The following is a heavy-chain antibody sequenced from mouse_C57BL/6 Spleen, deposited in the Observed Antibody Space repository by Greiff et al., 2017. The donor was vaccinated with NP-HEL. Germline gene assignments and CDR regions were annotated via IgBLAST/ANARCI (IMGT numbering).Heavy chain of an antibody. CDR3: ARGRDRAMDY. D-gene: IGHD2-14*01. J-gene: IGHJ4*01. Sequence: EVKLVESGGGLVKPGGSLKLSCAASGFTFSSYAMSWVRQTPEKRLEWVATISDGGSYTYYPDNVKGRFTISRDNAKNNLYLQMSHLKSEDTAMYYCARGRDRAMDYWGQGTSVTVSA. V-gene: IGHV5-4*03. CDR2: ISDGGSYT. CDR1: GFTFSSYA.